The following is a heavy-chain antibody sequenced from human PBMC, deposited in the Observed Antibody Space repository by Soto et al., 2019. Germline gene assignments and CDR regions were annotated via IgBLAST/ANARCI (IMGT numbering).Heavy chain of an antibody. V-gene: IGHV3-7*01. CDR2: IKEDASEK. CDR3: ATAISSPFRISDS. Sequence: EVQLVQSGGDLVQPGGSLRLSCVASGFTFSTYWMTWVRQAPGMGLEWVAGIKEDASEKVYVDSVKGRFSISRDNAKNSLYLQLNSLRAEDTAVYYCATAISSPFRISDSWGQGSLVTVSS. J-gene: IGHJ4*02. CDR1: GFTFSTYW. D-gene: IGHD3-3*02.